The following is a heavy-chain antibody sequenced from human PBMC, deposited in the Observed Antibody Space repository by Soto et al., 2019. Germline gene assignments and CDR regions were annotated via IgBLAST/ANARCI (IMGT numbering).Heavy chain of an antibody. Sequence: GASVKVSCKASGGTFSSYAISWVRQAPGQGLEWMGGIIPIFGTANYAQKFQGRVTITADESTSTAYMELSSLRSEDTAVYYCARGDSSGYYYYYGMDVWGQGTTVTVSS. D-gene: IGHD3-22*01. CDR3: ARGDSSGYYYYYGMDV. J-gene: IGHJ6*02. CDR2: IIPIFGTA. V-gene: IGHV1-69*13. CDR1: GGTFSSYA.